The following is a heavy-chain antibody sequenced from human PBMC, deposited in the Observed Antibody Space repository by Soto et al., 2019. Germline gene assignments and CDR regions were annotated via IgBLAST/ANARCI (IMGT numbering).Heavy chain of an antibody. Sequence: GGSLRLSCAASGFTFSSYAMSWVRQAPGKGLEWVSAISGSGGSTYYADSVKGRFTISRDNSKNTLYLQMNSLRAEDTAVYHCAKDPSPTIAALYYFDYWGQGTLVTVSS. V-gene: IGHV3-23*01. D-gene: IGHD6-6*01. CDR1: GFTFSSYA. CDR2: ISGSGGST. CDR3: AKDPSPTIAALYYFDY. J-gene: IGHJ4*02.